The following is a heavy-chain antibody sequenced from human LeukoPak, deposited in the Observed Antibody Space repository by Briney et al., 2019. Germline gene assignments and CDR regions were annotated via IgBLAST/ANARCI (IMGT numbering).Heavy chain of an antibody. J-gene: IGHJ2*01. CDR1: GFTFSTYT. CDR3: ARAAVVTGGRDL. CDR2: ISFDGNTK. D-gene: IGHD2-21*02. V-gene: IGHV3-30*03. Sequence: GGSLRLSCAASGFTFSTYTMHWVRQAPGTGLEWVAVISFDGNTKYYADSVRGRVPISRDNSRNTLFLEINSLRPEDTAVYFCARAAVVTGGRDLWGRGTLVTVSS.